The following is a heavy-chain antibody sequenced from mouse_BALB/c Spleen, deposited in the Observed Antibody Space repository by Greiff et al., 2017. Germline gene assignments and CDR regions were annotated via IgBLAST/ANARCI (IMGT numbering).Heavy chain of an antibody. Sequence: VRLQQSGGDLVKPGGSLKLSCAASGFTFSSYGMSWVRQTPDKRLEWVATISSGGSYTYYPDSVKGRFTISRDNAKNTLYLQMSSLKSEDTAMYYCARSTMIEAMDYWGQGTSVTVSS. D-gene: IGHD2-4*01. V-gene: IGHV5-6*01. CDR3: ARSTMIEAMDY. CDR1: GFTFSSYG. CDR2: ISSGGSYT. J-gene: IGHJ4*01.